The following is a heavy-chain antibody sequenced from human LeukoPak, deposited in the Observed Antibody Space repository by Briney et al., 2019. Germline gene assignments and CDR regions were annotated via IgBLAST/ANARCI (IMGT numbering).Heavy chain of an antibody. J-gene: IGHJ4*02. D-gene: IGHD2-15*01. CDR1: GYTFTGYY. V-gene: IGHV1-2*02. Sequence: ASVKVSCKASGYTFTGYYMHWVRQAPGQGLEWMGWINPNSGGTNYAQKFQGRVTMTRDTSISTAYMELSRLRSDDTAVYYCARDARCSGGSCHAQWGQGTLVTVSS. CDR2: INPNSGGT. CDR3: ARDARCSGGSCHAQ.